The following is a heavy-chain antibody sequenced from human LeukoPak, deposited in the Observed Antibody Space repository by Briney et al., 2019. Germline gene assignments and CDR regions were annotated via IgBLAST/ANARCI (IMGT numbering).Heavy chain of an antibody. CDR1: GFTFGDYD. J-gene: IGHJ4*02. CDR2: IRSKAYGGTT. Sequence: PGGSLRLSCTVSGFTFGDYDMTWVRQAPGKGLEWVGFIRSKAYGGTTEYAASVEGRFTISRDDSRSIVYLQMNSPKTEDTAVYYCSIDSSWSFDYWGQGTLVTVSS. V-gene: IGHV3-49*04. CDR3: SIDSSWSFDY. D-gene: IGHD6-13*01.